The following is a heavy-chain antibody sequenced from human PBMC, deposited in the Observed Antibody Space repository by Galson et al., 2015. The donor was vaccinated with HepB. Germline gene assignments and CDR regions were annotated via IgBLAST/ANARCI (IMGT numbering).Heavy chain of an antibody. V-gene: IGHV1-2*04. CDR3: ARAARSVPPYYMDV. CDR1: GYTFTGYY. J-gene: IGHJ6*03. D-gene: IGHD6-25*01. CDR2: INPNSGGT. Sequence: SVKVSCKASGYTFTGYYMHWVRQAPGQGLEWMGWINPNSGGTNYAQKFQGWVTMTRDTSISTAYMELSRLRSDDTAVYYCARAARSVPPYYMDVWGKGTTVTVSS.